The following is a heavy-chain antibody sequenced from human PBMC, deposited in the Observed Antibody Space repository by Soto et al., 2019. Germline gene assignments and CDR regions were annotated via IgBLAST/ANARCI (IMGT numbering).Heavy chain of an antibody. J-gene: IGHJ6*02. Sequence: SETLSLTCTVSGGSISSGDYYWSWIRQPPGKGLEWIGYIYYSGSTYYNPSLKSRVTISVDTSKNQFSLKLSSVTAADTAVYYCARDRPYGDYSYGMDVWGQGTTVTVSS. CDR2: IYYSGST. V-gene: IGHV4-30-4*01. D-gene: IGHD4-17*01. CDR3: ARDRPYGDYSYGMDV. CDR1: GGSISSGDYY.